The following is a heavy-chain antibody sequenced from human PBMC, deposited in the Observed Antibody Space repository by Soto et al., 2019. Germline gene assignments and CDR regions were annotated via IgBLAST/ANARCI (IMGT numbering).Heavy chain of an antibody. V-gene: IGHV3-11*06. Sequence: GSLRLSCAASGFTFSDYYMSWIRQAPGGGLEWVSYIRSSSSYTNYADSVKGRFTISRDNAKNSLYLQMNSLRAEDTAVYYWARVIAAAGTHYYYYYGIDVWGQGTTVTVSS. D-gene: IGHD6-13*01. CDR3: ARVIAAAGTHYYYYYGIDV. J-gene: IGHJ6*02. CDR2: IRSSSSYT. CDR1: GFTFSDYY.